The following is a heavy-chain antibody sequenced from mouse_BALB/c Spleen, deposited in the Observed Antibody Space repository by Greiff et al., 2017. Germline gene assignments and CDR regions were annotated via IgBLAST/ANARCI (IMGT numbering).Heavy chain of an antibody. CDR1: GYSITSDYA. Sequence: EVQLVESGPGLVKPSQSLSLTCTVTGYSITSDYAWNWIRQFPGNKLEWMGYISYSGSTSYNPSLKSRISITRDTSKNQFFLQLNSVTTEDTATYYCARSLGQGYYLDYWGQGTTLTVSS. CDR2: ISYSGST. CDR3: ARSLGQGYYLDY. D-gene: IGHD3-3*01. V-gene: IGHV3-2*02. J-gene: IGHJ2*01.